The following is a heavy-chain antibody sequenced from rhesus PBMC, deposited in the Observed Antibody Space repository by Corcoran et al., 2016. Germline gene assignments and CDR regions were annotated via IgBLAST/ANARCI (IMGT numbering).Heavy chain of an antibody. CDR2: SYGRGGGT. CDR3: IIAAAVIYY. V-gene: IGHV4-106*01. Sequence: QVQLQESGPGLVKPSETLSLTCAVSGGSISDDYYWSLIRPPPGKGLEWIGYSYGRGGGTNYNPSRKTRVTMAIDTPKTQCSLKLSSVTAADSAVYYGIIAAAVIYYWGQGVLGTVSA. D-gene: IGHD6-25*01. CDR1: GGSISDDYY. J-gene: IGHJ4*01.